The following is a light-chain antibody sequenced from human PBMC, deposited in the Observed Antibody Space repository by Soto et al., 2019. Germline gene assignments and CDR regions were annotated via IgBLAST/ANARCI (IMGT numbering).Light chain of an antibody. J-gene: IGLJ2*01. V-gene: IGLV1-40*01. CDR3: QSYDRSLTCVV. CDR1: TSNIGAGHG. Sequence: QSVLTQPPSVSGAPGQRVTISCTGSTSNIGAGHGVHWSQHLPGTAPKLLMYGNSIRPSGVPDRFSGSKSGTSASLAITGLQAEHEADYYCQSYDRSLTCVVFGGGTKLTVL. CDR2: GNS.